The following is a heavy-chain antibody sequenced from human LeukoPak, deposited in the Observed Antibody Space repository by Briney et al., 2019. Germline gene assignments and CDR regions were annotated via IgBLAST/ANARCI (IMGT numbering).Heavy chain of an antibody. CDR1: GGSISSYY. CDR2: IYYSGST. V-gene: IGHV4-59*01. J-gene: IGHJ5*02. Sequence: SETLSLTCTVSGGSISSYYWSWIRQPPGKGLEWIGYIYYSGSTNYNPSLKSRVTISVDTSKNQFSLKLSSVTAADTAVYYCARASPVLLWFGTGFDPWGQGTLVTVPS. CDR3: ARASPVLLWFGTGFDP. D-gene: IGHD3-10*01.